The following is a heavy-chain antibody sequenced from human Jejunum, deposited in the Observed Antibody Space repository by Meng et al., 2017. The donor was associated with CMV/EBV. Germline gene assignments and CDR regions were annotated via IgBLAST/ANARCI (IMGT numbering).Heavy chain of an antibody. CDR3: ARASLHAYMDV. Sequence: CAASEFSVSNSDVSWVRQAQGKGLEWVSVIYSTGGTYYADSVRGRFAISRDNSKNTVFLQMNSLRADDTAVYYCARASLHAYMDVWGQGTTVTVSS. CDR2: IYSTGGT. D-gene: IGHD5/OR15-5a*01. CDR1: EFSVSNSD. V-gene: IGHV3-53*01. J-gene: IGHJ6*03.